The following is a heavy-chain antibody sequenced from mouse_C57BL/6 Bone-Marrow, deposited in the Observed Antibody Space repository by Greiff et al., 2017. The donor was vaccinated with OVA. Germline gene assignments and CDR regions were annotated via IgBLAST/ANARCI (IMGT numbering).Heavy chain of an antibody. CDR3: ARGYYYSSA. Sequence: EVQLLQSVPELVRPGASVKLSCTASGFNIKNTYMPWVKQRPEQGLEWIGRIDPANGSTKYAQKFQGKATITADTSSNTAYMQLSSLTSEDTATSYCARGYYYSSAWGQGTTLTVSS. CDR2: IDPANGST. V-gene: IGHV14-3*01. CDR1: GFNIKNTY. D-gene: IGHD2-5*01. J-gene: IGHJ2*01.